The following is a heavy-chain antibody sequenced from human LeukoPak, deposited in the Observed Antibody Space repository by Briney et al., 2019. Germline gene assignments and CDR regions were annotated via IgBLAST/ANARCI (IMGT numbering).Heavy chain of an antibody. V-gene: IGHV3-30*02. CDR2: IRFDGSYK. J-gene: IGHJ3*02. D-gene: IGHD3-22*01. CDR3: AKDRIVVGNDAFDI. Sequence: GGSLRLSCAASGFTFSSYWMSWVRQAPGKGLEWVAFIRFDGSYKYYADSVKGRFTISRDNSKNTLYLQMNSLRAEDTAVYYCAKDRIVVGNDAFDIWGRGTMVTVSS. CDR1: GFTFSSYW.